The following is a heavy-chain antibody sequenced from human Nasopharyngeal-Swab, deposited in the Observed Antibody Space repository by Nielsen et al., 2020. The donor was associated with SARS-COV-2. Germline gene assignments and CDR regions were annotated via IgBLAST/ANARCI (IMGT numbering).Heavy chain of an antibody. J-gene: IGHJ6*03. CDR2: INHNGNT. CDR1: GGSFSGYY. CDR3: ERGLSGVVPAPILCLGPFYSYYYMDV. V-gene: IGHV4-34*01. D-gene: IGHD2-2*01. Sequence: SETLSLTCAVSGGSFSGYYWGWIRRSPGKGLVWIGEINHNGNTNYNPSFNHRVTQSLDTSKYQFSLNLRSVTAADTSVHYCERGLSGVVPAPILCLGPFYSYYYMDVWYKGTTVTVSS.